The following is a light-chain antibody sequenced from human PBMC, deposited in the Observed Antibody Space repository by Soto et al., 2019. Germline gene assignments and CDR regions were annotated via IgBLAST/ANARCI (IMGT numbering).Light chain of an antibody. J-gene: IGKJ2*01. Sequence: EIVMTHSPATLSVSPGDRATLSCRASQTVRDNLAWYQQKAGQAPRLLIYGASTRATGIPARFSGNGSGTEFTLTIDSLQSEDFALYFCRQSNNWPYTFGQGTKLEIK. V-gene: IGKV3-15*01. CDR1: QTVRDN. CDR3: RQSNNWPYT. CDR2: GAS.